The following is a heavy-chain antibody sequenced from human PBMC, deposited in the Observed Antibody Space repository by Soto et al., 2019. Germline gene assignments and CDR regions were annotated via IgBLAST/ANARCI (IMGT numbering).Heavy chain of an antibody. Sequence: GSLRLSCAASGFSFSGSAMHWVRQASGKGLEWVGRIRSKPNSYATSYAASVKGRFTISRDDSKNTAYLQMNSLKTEDTAVYYCTRTTAQFQLLSPPVWGQGTTVTVSS. J-gene: IGHJ6*02. CDR3: TRTTAQFQLLSPPV. CDR2: IRSKPNSYAT. CDR1: GFSFSGSA. V-gene: IGHV3-73*01. D-gene: IGHD2-2*01.